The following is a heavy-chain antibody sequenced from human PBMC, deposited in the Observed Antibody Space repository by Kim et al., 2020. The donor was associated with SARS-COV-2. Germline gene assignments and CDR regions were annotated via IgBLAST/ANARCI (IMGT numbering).Heavy chain of an antibody. Sequence: NKYYADSVKGRLTISRDNSKNTLYLQMNSLRAEDTAVYYCAKSDTYGMDVWGQGTTVTVSS. V-gene: IGHV3-30*02. CDR2: NK. CDR3: AKSDTYGMDV. J-gene: IGHJ6*02.